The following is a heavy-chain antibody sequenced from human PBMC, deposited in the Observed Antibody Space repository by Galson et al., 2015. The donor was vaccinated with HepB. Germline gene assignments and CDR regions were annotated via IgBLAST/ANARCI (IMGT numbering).Heavy chain of an antibody. J-gene: IGHJ6*03. CDR2: IYPGDSDT. CDR3: ARSFSSGRQTAKYYYYYMDV. Sequence: QSGAEVKKPGESLKISCQGSGYSFTSYWNGWVRQMPGKGLEWMGIIYPGDSDTRYSPSFQGQVTISADKSISTAYLQWSSLKASDTAMYYCARSFSSGRQTAKYYYYYMDVWGKGTTVTVSS. D-gene: IGHD6-19*01. CDR1: GYSFTSYW. V-gene: IGHV5-51*01.